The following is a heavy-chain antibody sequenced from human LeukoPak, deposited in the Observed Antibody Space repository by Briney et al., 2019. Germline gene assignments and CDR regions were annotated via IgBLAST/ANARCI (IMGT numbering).Heavy chain of an antibody. CDR3: SRELGGSYFDY. V-gene: IGHV1-46*01. CDR2: NNPSGGRT. Sequence: GASVKVPCKASGYTFSSFYMHWVRQAPGQGLEWMGVNNPSGGRTTYAQKFQGRVTMTRDTSTSTVYMELSSLRSEDTAVYYCSRELGGSYFDYWGQGTLVTVSS. CDR1: GYTFSSFY. D-gene: IGHD1-26*01. J-gene: IGHJ4*02.